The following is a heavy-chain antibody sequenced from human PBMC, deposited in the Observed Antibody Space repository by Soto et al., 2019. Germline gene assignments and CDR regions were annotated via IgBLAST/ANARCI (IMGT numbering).Heavy chain of an antibody. D-gene: IGHD4-17*01. CDR2: TSYDVSTK. CDR3: AKDGGFDYGFWYFDL. J-gene: IGHJ2*01. V-gene: IGHV3-30-3*01. CDR1: GFTFSKYT. Sequence: QVQLVESGGGVVQPGRSLRLSCAASGFTFSKYTMHWVRQAPGKGLEWVAVTSYDVSTKYYADSVKGRFTISRDNYKNTLFLQMNSLRDEDTAVYYCAKDGGFDYGFWYFDLWGRGTLVTVSS.